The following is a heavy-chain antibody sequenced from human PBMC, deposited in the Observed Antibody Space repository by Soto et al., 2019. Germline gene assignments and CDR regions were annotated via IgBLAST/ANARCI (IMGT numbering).Heavy chain of an antibody. D-gene: IGHD3-3*01. Sequence: EVQLVESGGGLVQPGGSLKLSCAASGFTFSKYWMNWVRQAPGKGLEWVANIKEDGREIHYVDSVRGRFTISRDNANNALHLQMNSLRAEDTAVYYCASPRGIYEDGDYWGQGILVTVSS. V-gene: IGHV3-7*01. J-gene: IGHJ4*02. CDR3: ASPRGIYEDGDY. CDR2: IKEDGREI. CDR1: GFTFSKYW.